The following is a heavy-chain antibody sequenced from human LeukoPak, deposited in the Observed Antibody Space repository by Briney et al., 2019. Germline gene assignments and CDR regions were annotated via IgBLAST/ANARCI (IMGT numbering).Heavy chain of an antibody. D-gene: IGHD6-13*01. CDR3: ARGLRKQQLVHYDY. Sequence: GGSLRLSCAASGFTFSSYGMHWVRQAPGKGLEWVAVISYDGSNKYYADSVKGRFTISRDNSKNTLYLQMNSLRAEDTAVYYCARGLRKQQLVHYDYWGQGTLVTVSS. V-gene: IGHV3-30*03. CDR2: ISYDGSNK. J-gene: IGHJ4*02. CDR1: GFTFSSYG.